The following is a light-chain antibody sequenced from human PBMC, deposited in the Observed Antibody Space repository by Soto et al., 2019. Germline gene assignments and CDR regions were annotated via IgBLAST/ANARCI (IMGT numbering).Light chain of an antibody. CDR1: QSVSSY. CDR3: QQSYNTLWT. J-gene: IGKJ1*01. CDR2: AAS. V-gene: IGKV1-39*01. Sequence: IPMTQSPSSLSASVGDRVTIICRASQSVSSYLNWYQQKPGKAPDLLIYAASSLQTGVPSRFSGSGSGTDFTLTISSLQPEDFATYYCQQSYNTLWTFGQGTKVDIK.